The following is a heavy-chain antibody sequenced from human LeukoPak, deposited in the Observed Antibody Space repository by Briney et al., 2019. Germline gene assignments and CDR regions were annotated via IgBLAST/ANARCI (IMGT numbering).Heavy chain of an antibody. CDR2: IIPIFGTA. Sequence: ASVKVSCKASGGTFSSYAISWVRQAPGQGLEWMGGIIPIFGTANYAQKFQGRVTITTDESTSTACMELSSLRSEDTAGYYCAAIMVVTAGVAFNIWGQGTMVTVSS. V-gene: IGHV1-69*05. D-gene: IGHD2-21*02. CDR3: AAIMVVTAGVAFNI. J-gene: IGHJ3*02. CDR1: GGTFSSYA.